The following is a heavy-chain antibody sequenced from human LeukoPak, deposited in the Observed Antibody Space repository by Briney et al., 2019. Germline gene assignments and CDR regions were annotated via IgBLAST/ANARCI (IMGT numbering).Heavy chain of an antibody. V-gene: IGHV3-23*01. CDR3: AKGGRNCGGDCYYDF. Sequence: GSLRLSCAASDFPFSSYVMNWVRQAPGKGLEWVSAIGGSGDTTYYADSVKGRFTISRDNSKNTLYLEMNSLRAEDTALYYCAKGGRNCGGDCYYDFWGQGTLVTVSS. D-gene: IGHD2-21*01. CDR2: IGGSGDTT. J-gene: IGHJ4*02. CDR1: DFPFSSYV.